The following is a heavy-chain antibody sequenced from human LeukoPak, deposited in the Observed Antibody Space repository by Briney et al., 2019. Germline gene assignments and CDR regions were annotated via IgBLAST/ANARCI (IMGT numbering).Heavy chain of an antibody. CDR2: ISYDGSNK. Sequence: GGSLRLSCAASEFSVGSNYMTWVRQAPGKGLEWVAVISYDGSNKYYADSVKGRFTISRDNSKNTLYLQMNSLRAEDTAVYYCAKPGLGYFDYWGQGTLVTVSS. V-gene: IGHV3-30*18. J-gene: IGHJ4*02. D-gene: IGHD3-16*01. CDR1: EFSVGSNY. CDR3: AKPGLGYFDY.